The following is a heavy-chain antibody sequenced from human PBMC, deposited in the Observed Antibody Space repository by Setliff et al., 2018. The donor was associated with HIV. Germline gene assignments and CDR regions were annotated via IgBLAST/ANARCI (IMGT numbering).Heavy chain of an antibody. Sequence: PSETLSLTCTVSGASMSSSTYYWAWIRQTPGKGLEWIGALYYTGHTYFNPSLYSRVSMSMDASRSQFSLQLTSVTAADTAVYFCARDIVVGTSPFNRLDPWGQGTLVTVSS. J-gene: IGHJ5*02. D-gene: IGHD2-21*02. CDR3: ARDIVVGTSPFNRLDP. CDR1: GASMSSSTYY. CDR2: LYYTGHT. V-gene: IGHV4-39*01.